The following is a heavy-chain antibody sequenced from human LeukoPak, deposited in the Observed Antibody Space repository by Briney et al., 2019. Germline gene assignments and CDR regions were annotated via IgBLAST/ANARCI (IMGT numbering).Heavy chain of an antibody. V-gene: IGHV7-4-1*02. CDR3: ARLATETKYDRDALDSFDI. Sequence: ASVKVSCKASGYTFRNYAMNWVRQAPGQGLEWMGWINTNTGNPTYAQGFTGRFVFSLDTSVSTAYLQISSLKADDTAVYYCARLATETKYDRDALDSFDIWGQGTMVTVSS. D-gene: IGHD3-22*01. CDR1: GYTFRNYA. CDR2: INTNTGNP. J-gene: IGHJ3*02.